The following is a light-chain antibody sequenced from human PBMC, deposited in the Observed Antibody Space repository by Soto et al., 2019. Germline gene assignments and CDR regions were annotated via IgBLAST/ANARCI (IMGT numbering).Light chain of an antibody. CDR3: QKYNSAHRT. J-gene: IGKJ1*01. Sequence: DIQMTQSPSSLSASVGDRVTITCRASQGISNYVAWYQQKPGKVPKLPIYAASTLQLGVPSRFSGSESGPDFTLTISSLPPEDVATYYCQKYNSAHRTFGQGTKVEIK. CDR1: QGISNY. V-gene: IGKV1-27*01. CDR2: AAS.